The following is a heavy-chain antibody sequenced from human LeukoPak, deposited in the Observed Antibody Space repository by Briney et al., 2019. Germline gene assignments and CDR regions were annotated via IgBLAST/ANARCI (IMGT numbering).Heavy chain of an antibody. CDR2: IKDDGSEK. CDR1: GFTFRSHW. CDR3: ARRGITISGVLVYHYSGLDV. V-gene: IGHV3-7*01. J-gene: IGHJ6*02. D-gene: IGHD3-3*01. Sequence: GGSLRISCAGSGFTFRSHWMNWVRQAPGKGLEWVASIKDDGSEKHYVDSVSGRFTISRDNDKNSLHLQMSSLRAEDTAVYYCARRGITISGVLVYHYSGLDVWGQGTSVTVSS.